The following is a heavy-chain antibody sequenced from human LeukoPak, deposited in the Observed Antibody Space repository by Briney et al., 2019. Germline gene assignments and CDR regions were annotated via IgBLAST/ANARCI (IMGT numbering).Heavy chain of an antibody. CDR2: INPNSGGT. J-gene: IGHJ6*02. Sequence: ASVKVSCKASGYTFTGYYMHWVRQAPGQGLEWMGWINPNSGGTNYAQKFQGRVTMTRDTSISTAYMELSRLRSDDTAVYYCARVRYCSGGSCYPGIPPYGMDVWGQGTTVTVSS. D-gene: IGHD2-15*01. CDR3: ARVRYCSGGSCYPGIPPYGMDV. CDR1: GYTFTGYY. V-gene: IGHV1-2*02.